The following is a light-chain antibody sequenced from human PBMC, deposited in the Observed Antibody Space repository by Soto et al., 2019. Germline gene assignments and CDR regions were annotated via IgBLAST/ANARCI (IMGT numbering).Light chain of an antibody. V-gene: IGKV3D-15*01. J-gene: IGKJ1*01. CDR1: QTVSTK. CDR3: PLCKFWPRT. CDR2: RAS. Sequence: KHSAATLSLKPGERATLSCRASQTVSTKLAWYQHKPGQAPRLLIYRASTRAAGIPARFSGSGSGTEFTLTISDLQAEDFAVDCCPLCKFWPRTFGEGAKVDIK.